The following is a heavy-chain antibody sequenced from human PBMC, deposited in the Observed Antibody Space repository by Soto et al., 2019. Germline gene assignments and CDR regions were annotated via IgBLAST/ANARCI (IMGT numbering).Heavy chain of an antibody. CDR1: GGSFSDYY. CDR3: ARAPRYSGYDTYYFDY. J-gene: IGHJ4*02. D-gene: IGHD5-12*01. CDR2: INHSGST. V-gene: IGHV4-34*01. Sequence: SQTLSLTRAVYGGSFSDYYWSWIRQPPGKGLEWIGEINHSGSTNYNPSLKSRVTISVDTSKNQFSLKLSSVTAADTAVYYCARAPRYSGYDTYYFDYWGQGTLVTVSS.